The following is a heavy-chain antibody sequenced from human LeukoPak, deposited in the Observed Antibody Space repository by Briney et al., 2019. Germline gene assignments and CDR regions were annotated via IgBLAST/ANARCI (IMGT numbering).Heavy chain of an antibody. CDR2: ISSSSSTI. V-gene: IGHV3-48*02. CDR1: GFXFSSYS. D-gene: IGHD6-19*01. J-gene: IGHJ4*02. Sequence: GGSLRLSCAASGFXFSSYSINWVRQAPGKGLEWVSYISSSSSTIYYADSVKGRFTISRDNAKNSLYLQMNSLRDEDTAEYYCARDLPPGSSGWYLGYWGQGTLVTVSS. CDR3: ARDLPPGSSGWYLGY.